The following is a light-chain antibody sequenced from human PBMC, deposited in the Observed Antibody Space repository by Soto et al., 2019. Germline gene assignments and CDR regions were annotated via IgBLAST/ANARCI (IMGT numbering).Light chain of an antibody. CDR2: AAS. J-gene: IGKJ3*01. CDR1: QDISNN. CDR3: QQYDNLPPT. Sequence: DIKMTQSPSSLSASVGDRVTITCQASQDISNNLNWYQQNPGKAPNLLIYAASNLETGVPSRFSGSGSGTYFTFTISSLQPEDIATYYGQQYDNLPPTFGPGTKVDIK. V-gene: IGKV1-33*01.